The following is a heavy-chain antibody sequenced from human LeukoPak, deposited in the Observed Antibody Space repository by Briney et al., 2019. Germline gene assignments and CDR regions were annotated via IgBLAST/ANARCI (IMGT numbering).Heavy chain of an antibody. CDR3: AREKRKVPKYYFDS. Sequence: GGSLRLTCAASGFTFSSYCMNWVRQAPGEGLEWVAVIWYDGSNKYYADSVKGRFTISRDNSKNTLYLQMNSLRAEDTAVYYCAREKRKVPKYYFDSWGQGTLVTVSS. D-gene: IGHD1-14*01. J-gene: IGHJ4*02. CDR2: IWYDGSNK. V-gene: IGHV3-33*01. CDR1: GFTFSSYC.